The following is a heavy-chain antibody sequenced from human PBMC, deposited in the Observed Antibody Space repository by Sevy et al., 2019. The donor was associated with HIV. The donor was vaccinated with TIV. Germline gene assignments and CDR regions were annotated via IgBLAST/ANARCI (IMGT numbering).Heavy chain of an antibody. CDR3: ARPSPRIAAAASAFYDN. CDR1: GYSFSSYA. D-gene: IGHD6-13*01. Sequence: GSLRLSCVVSGYSFSSYAISWVRQAPGKGLEWVSPINGRGGSPYYADSLKGRFTISKDNPKNKLFLQMINLRVDDTAIYYCARPSPRIAAAASAFYDNWGQGTLVTVSS. CDR2: INGRGGSP. V-gene: IGHV3-23*01. J-gene: IGHJ4*02.